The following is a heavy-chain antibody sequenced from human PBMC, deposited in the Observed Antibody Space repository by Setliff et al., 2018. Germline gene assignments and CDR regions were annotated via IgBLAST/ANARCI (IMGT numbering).Heavy chain of an antibody. D-gene: IGHD3-3*01. Sequence: SETLSLTCAVSGVSINSLNWWTWVRQSPGKGLEWIGYIYHDGPSVHYNPSLKSGVTMSVDKSKNQFSLKLTSVTAADTAGYYCARMSGFLYLDVWGNGTTVTASS. V-gene: IGHV4-4*02. CDR3: ARMSGFLYLDV. CDR2: IYHDGPS. CDR1: GVSINSLNW. J-gene: IGHJ6*03.